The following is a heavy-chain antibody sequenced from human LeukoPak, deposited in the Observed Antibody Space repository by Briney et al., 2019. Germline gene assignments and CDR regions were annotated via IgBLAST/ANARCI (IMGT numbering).Heavy chain of an antibody. J-gene: IGHJ4*02. CDR2: ISAYNGNT. Sequence: ASVKVSCKASGYTFTGYYMHWVRQAPGQGLEWMGWISAYNGNTNYAQKLQGRVTMTTDTSTSTAYMELRSLRSDDTAVYYCAREFDDYLNYFDYWGQGTLVTVSS. D-gene: IGHD4-11*01. CDR1: GYTFTGYY. V-gene: IGHV1-18*04. CDR3: AREFDDYLNYFDY.